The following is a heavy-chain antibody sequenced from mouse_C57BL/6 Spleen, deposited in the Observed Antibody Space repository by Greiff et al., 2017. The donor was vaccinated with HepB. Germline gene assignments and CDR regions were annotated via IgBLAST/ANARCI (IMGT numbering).Heavy chain of an antibody. CDR1: GYTFTEYT. CDR3: ARHEGYYEYDVEAMDY. J-gene: IGHJ4*01. D-gene: IGHD2-4*01. CDR2: FYPGSGSI. V-gene: IGHV1-62-2*01. Sequence: VQLQQSGAELVKPGASVKLSCKASGYTFTEYTIHWVKQRSGQGLEWIGWFYPGSGSIKYNEKFKDKATLTADKSSSTVYMELSRLTSEYSAVYFCARHEGYYEYDVEAMDYWGQGTSVTVSS.